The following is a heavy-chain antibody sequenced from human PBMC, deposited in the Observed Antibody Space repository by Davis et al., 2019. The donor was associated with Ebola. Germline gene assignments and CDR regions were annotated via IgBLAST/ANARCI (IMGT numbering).Heavy chain of an antibody. V-gene: IGHV1-46*01. CDR2: INPSGGST. Sequence: ASVKVSCKASGYTFTSYYMHWVRQAPGQGLEWMGIINPSGGSTSYAQKFQGRVTMTTDTSTSTAYMELRSLRSDDTAVYYCARDNLYGSGSYYNWGQGTLVTVSS. D-gene: IGHD3-10*01. J-gene: IGHJ4*02. CDR1: GYTFTSYY. CDR3: ARDNLYGSGSYYN.